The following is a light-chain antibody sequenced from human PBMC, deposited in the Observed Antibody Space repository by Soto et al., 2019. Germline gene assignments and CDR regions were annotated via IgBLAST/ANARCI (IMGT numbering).Light chain of an antibody. CDR3: SSYTSSSTPV. V-gene: IGLV2-14*01. CDR1: SSDVGGYNY. J-gene: IGLJ2*01. CDR2: DVS. Sequence: QSALTQPASVSGSPGQSITISCTGTSSDVGGYNYVSWYQQHPGKAPKLMIYDVSNRPSGVPNRFSGSKSGNXXXXTISGVXAEDEADYYCSSYTSSSTPVFGGGTXXTVL.